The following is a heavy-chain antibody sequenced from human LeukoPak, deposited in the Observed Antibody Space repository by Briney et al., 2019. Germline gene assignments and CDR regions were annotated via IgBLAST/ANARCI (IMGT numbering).Heavy chain of an antibody. CDR1: GFTFDDYA. J-gene: IGHJ4*02. Sequence: HPGGSLRLSCAASGFTFDDYAMHWVRHAPGKGLEWVSGISWNSGSIGYADSVKGRFTISRDNAKNSLYLQMNSLRAEDTALYYCAKDNTPLPTLGGSFIDWGQGTLVTVSS. CDR3: AKDNTPLPTLGGSFID. V-gene: IGHV3-9*01. CDR2: ISWNSGSI. D-gene: IGHD6-6*01.